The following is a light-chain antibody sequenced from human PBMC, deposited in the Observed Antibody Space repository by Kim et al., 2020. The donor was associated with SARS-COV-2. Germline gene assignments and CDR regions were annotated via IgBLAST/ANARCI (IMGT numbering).Light chain of an antibody. J-gene: IGKJ1*01. CDR3: QQYNYWPPWT. CDR1: QSVGSN. Sequence: EIVMTQSPATLSVSPGERATLSCRASQSVGSNLAWYQQKPGQAPRLLIYGASTRATGIPARFSGSGSGTEFTLTITSLQSEDFAAYYCQQYNYWPPWTFGQGTKVDIK. CDR2: GAS. V-gene: IGKV3-15*01.